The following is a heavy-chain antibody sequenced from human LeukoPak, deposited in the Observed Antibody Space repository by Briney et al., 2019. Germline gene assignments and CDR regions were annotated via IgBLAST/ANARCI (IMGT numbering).Heavy chain of an antibody. CDR1: GFTFSNDW. CDR2: IYSGGST. V-gene: IGHV3-66*02. J-gene: IGHJ4*02. D-gene: IGHD2-21*02. CDR3: ASATYCGGDCYAFFDY. Sequence: GGSLRLSCAASGFTFSNDWMSWVRQAPGKGLEWVSSIYSGGSTNYADSVKGRFTISRDTSKNTVSLQMNSLRPEDTAVYYCASATYCGGDCYAFFDYWGQGILVTVS.